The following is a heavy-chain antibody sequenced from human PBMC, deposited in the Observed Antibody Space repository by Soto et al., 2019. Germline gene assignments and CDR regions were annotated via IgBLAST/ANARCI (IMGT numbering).Heavy chain of an antibody. V-gene: IGHV4-34*01. CDR3: ARGLGRGYSSAY. CDR1: GGSFSGYY. J-gene: IGHJ4*02. D-gene: IGHD5-18*01. Sequence: QVQLQQWGAGLLKPSETLSLTCAVYGGSFSGYYWSWIRQPPGKGLEWIGEINHSGSTNYNPSLKSRVTISVETSTNPFSLTLSSVTAADPAGYYCARGLGRGYSSAYWGQATLVTVSS. CDR2: INHSGST.